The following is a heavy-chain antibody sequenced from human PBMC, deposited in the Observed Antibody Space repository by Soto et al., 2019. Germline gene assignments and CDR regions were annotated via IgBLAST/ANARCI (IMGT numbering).Heavy chain of an antibody. CDR3: ASEYYFDSSGYYYGMDV. CDR2: ISAYNGNT. V-gene: IGHV1-18*01. CDR1: GYTFTSYG. J-gene: IGHJ6*02. Sequence: ASVKVSCKASGYTFTSYGISWVRQAPGQGLEWMGWISAYNGNTNYAQKLQGRVTMTTDTSTSTAYMELSSLRSEDTAVYYCASEYYFDSSGYYYGMDVWGQGTTVTVSS. D-gene: IGHD3-22*01.